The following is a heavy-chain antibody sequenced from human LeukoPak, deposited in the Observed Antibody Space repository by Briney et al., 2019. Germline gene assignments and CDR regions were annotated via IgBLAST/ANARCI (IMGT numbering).Heavy chain of an antibody. CDR3: AKVEESGSWSNFDY. CDR1: GFTFSSYW. Sequence: PGGSLRLSCAASGFTFSSYWMSWVRHTPGRGLEWVANIKTDGSDEYYVDSVKGRFTISRDNSKNTLYLQMNSLRAEDTAVYYCAKVEESGSWSNFDYWGQGTLVTVSS. J-gene: IGHJ4*02. V-gene: IGHV3-7*03. CDR2: IKTDGSDE. D-gene: IGHD1-26*01.